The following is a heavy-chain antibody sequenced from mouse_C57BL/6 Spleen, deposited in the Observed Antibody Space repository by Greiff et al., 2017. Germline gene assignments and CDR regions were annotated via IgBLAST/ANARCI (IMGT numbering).Heavy chain of an antibody. Sequence: VQLQQPGAELVKPGASVKMSCKASGYTFTSYWITWVKQRPGQGLEWIGDIYPGSGSTNYNEKFKSKATLTVDTSSSTAYMQLSSLTSEDAAVYYCARRDYDPAWFAYWGKGTLVTVSA. D-gene: IGHD2-4*01. CDR2: IYPGSGST. J-gene: IGHJ3*01. CDR3: ARRDYDPAWFAY. V-gene: IGHV1-55*01. CDR1: GYTFTSYW.